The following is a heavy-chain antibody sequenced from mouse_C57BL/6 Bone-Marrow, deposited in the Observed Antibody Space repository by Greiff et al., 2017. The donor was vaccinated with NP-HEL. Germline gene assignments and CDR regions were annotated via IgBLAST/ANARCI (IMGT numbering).Heavy chain of an antibody. Sequence: VHLVESGAELARPGASVKLSCKASGYTFTSYGISWVKQRPGQGLEWIGEIYPRSGNTYYNEKFKGKATLTADKSSSTAYMELRSLTSEDSAVYFCARGVYGYGWYFDVWGTGTTVTVSS. J-gene: IGHJ1*03. V-gene: IGHV1-81*01. CDR3: ARGVYGYGWYFDV. CDR1: GYTFTSYG. CDR2: IYPRSGNT. D-gene: IGHD2-2*01.